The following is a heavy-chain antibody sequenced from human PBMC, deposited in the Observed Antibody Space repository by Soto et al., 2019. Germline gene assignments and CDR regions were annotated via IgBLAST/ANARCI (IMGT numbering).Heavy chain of an antibody. CDR2: ISGSGGST. Sequence: VGSLRLSCAASGFTFSSYAMSWVRQAPGKGLEWVSAISGSGGSTYYADSVKGRFTISRDNSKNTLYLQMNSLRAEDTAVYYCAKAHRQLVSLSYFDYWGQGTLVTVSS. V-gene: IGHV3-23*01. J-gene: IGHJ4*02. CDR3: AKAHRQLVSLSYFDY. D-gene: IGHD6-6*01. CDR1: GFTFSSYA.